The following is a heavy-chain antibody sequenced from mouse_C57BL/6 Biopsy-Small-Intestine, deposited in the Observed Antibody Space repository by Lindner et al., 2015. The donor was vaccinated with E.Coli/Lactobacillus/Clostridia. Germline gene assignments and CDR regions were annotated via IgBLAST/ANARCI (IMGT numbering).Heavy chain of an antibody. V-gene: IGHV3-5*01. Sequence: EVQLQESGPGLVKPSQTVFLTCTVTGISITTGNYRWSWIRQFPGNKLEWIGYIYYSGTITYNPSLTSRATITRNTPKNQFFLEMNSLTAEDTATYYCARVYGNYVGFGAMDYWGQGTSVTVSS. J-gene: IGHJ4*01. CDR1: GISITTGNYR. D-gene: IGHD2-10*02. CDR2: IYYSGTI. CDR3: ARVYGNYVGFGAMDY.